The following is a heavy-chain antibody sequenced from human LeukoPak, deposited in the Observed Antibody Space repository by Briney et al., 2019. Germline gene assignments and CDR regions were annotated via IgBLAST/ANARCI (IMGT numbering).Heavy chain of an antibody. V-gene: IGHV4-39*01. J-gene: IGHJ4*02. CDR2: IYYSGST. CDR3: ARNVTGGSSGYWRFDY. CDR1: GGSISSSNYY. Sequence: SETLSLTCTVSGGSISSSNYYWGWIRQPPGKGLEWIGSIYYSGSTYYKSSLKSRITVSVDTSKNQFSLKLSSVTAADTAVYYCARNVTGGSSGYWRFDYWGQGTLVTVSS. D-gene: IGHD3-22*01.